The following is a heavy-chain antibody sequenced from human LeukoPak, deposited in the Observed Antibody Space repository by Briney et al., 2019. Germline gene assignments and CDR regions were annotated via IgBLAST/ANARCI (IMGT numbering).Heavy chain of an antibody. D-gene: IGHD3-22*01. V-gene: IGHV3-23*01. CDR1: GFTFSSYA. CDR2: ISGSGGST. Sequence: AGVSLRLSCAASGFTFSSYAMSWVRQAPGKGLEWVSAISGSGGSTYYADSVKGRFTISRDNSKNTLYLQMNSLRAEDTAVYYCAKVNYYDSSGPTDYWGQGTLVTVSS. J-gene: IGHJ4*02. CDR3: AKVNYYDSSGPTDY.